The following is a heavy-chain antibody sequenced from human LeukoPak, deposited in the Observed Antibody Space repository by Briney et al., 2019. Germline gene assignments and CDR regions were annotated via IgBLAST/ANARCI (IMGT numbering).Heavy chain of an antibody. CDR3: ARETILSAGQIDF. V-gene: IGHV1-69*04. CDR1: GDTFSNYG. CDR2: IIPILGRA. D-gene: IGHD6-13*01. J-gene: IGHJ4*02. Sequence: SVKVSCKASGDTFSNYGISWVRQAPGQGLEWMGRIIPILGRAKSAQKFQDRVTITADKSTSSAYMELNSLRSEDTAVYFCARETILSAGQIDFWGRGTLVTVSS.